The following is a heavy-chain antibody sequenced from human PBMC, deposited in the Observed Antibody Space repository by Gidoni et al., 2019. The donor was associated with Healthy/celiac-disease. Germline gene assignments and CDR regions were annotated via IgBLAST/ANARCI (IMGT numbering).Heavy chain of an antibody. CDR1: GFTFRSYA. CDR2: ISSNGGST. CDR3: VKDEGRVAARPFDY. Sequence: EVQLVESGGGLVQPGGSLRLSCSASGFTFRSYAMHWVRQAPGKGLEYVSAISSNGGSTYYADSVKGRFTISRDNSKNTLYLQMSSLRAEDTAVYYCVKDEGRVAARPFDYWGQGTLVTVSS. D-gene: IGHD6-6*01. J-gene: IGHJ4*02. V-gene: IGHV3-64D*06.